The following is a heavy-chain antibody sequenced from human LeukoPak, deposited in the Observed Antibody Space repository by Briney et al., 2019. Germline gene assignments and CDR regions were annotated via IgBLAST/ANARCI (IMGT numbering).Heavy chain of an antibody. CDR3: ARVGRSWYPNSFDY. CDR2: INWNGGST. V-gene: IGHV3-20*04. Sequence: GGSLRLSCAASGFTFDDYGMSWVRQAPGKGLEWVSGINWNGGSTGYADSVKGRFTISRDNAKNSLYLQMNSLRAEDTAVYYCARVGRSWYPNSFDYWGQGTLVTVSS. CDR1: GFTFDDYG. D-gene: IGHD6-13*01. J-gene: IGHJ4*02.